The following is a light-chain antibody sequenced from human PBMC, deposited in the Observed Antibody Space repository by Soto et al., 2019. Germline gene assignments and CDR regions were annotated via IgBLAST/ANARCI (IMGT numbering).Light chain of an antibody. V-gene: IGLV2-14*01. CDR1: SSDVGNYSY. Sequence: QSALTQPASVSGFPGQSITISCTGTSSDVGNYSYVSWYQQHPGKAPRLMIYEVNNRPSGVSGRFSGYKSGNTASLTISGLQYEDEAAYYCNSYTSSRTVVFGGGTKLTVL. CDR2: EVN. J-gene: IGLJ2*01. CDR3: NSYTSSRTVV.